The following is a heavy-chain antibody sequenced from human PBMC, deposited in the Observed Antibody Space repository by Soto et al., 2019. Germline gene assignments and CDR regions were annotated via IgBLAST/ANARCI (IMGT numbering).Heavy chain of an antibody. CDR1: GFTFSSYA. CDR2: ISYDGSNK. J-gene: IGHJ6*02. V-gene: IGHV3-30-3*01. Sequence: QVQLVESGGGVVQPGRSLRLSCAASGFTFSSYAMHWVRQAPGKGLEWVAVISYDGSNKYYADSVKGRFTISRDNSKNXLYLQMNSLRAEDTAVYYCARDRSYGSYYYYGMDVWGQGTTVTVSS. CDR3: ARDRSYGSYYYYGMDV. D-gene: IGHD5-18*01.